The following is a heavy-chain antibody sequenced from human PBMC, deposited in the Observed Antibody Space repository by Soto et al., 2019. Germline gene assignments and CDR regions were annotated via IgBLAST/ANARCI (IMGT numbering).Heavy chain of an antibody. Sequence: SETLSLTCTASGGSISSYYWSWIRQPPGKGLEWIGYIYYSGSTNYNPSLKSRVTISVDTSKNQFSLKLSSVTAADTAVYYCARESPDIRAFDIWGQGTMVTVS. V-gene: IGHV4-59*01. CDR1: GGSISSYY. CDR3: ARESPDIRAFDI. J-gene: IGHJ3*02. CDR2: IYYSGST.